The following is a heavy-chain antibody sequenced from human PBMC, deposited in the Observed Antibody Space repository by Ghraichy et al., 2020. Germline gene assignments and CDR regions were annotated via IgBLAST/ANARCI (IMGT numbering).Heavy chain of an antibody. D-gene: IGHD3-10*01. J-gene: IGHJ4*02. V-gene: IGHV3-48*03. CDR3: ARDDYYGSGRPYYFDY. CDR2: IGSSDSTI. Sequence: GGSLRLSCVASGFTFSSYEMNWVRQAPGKGLEWVSYIGSSDSTIYYADPVKGRFTISRDNAKNSLYLQMNSLRAEDTAVYYCARDDYYGSGRPYYFDYWGQGTLVTVSS. CDR1: GFTFSSYE.